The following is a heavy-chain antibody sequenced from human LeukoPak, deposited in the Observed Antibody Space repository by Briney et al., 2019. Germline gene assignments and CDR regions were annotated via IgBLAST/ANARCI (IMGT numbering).Heavy chain of an antibody. Sequence: SETLSLTCSVSGGSITSSSYYWGWIRQPPGKGPEWIGSINYSGSSYYNPSLQSRVTISVDTSKNRFSLKLSSVTAADTAVYYCARHPGGVQGVPYYFDYWGQGTLVTVSS. J-gene: IGHJ4*02. D-gene: IGHD3-10*01. CDR3: ARHPGGVQGVPYYFDY. CDR1: GGSITSSSYY. V-gene: IGHV4-39*01. CDR2: INYSGSS.